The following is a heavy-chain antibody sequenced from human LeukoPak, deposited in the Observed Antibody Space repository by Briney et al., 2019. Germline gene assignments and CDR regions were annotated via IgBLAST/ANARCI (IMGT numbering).Heavy chain of an antibody. D-gene: IGHD1-26*01. Sequence: SETLSLTCAVYGGSLNSDSYQWSWLRQPAGKGMDWIGRSYTSGSTNHNPSLKNRATISVDTSKNQFSLKLTSVTAAYTAVYYCARGRGGTYYWYDPWGQGTLVTVSS. CDR1: GGSLNSDSYQ. CDR3: ARGRGGTYYWYDP. CDR2: SYTSGST. J-gene: IGHJ5*02. V-gene: IGHV4-61*02.